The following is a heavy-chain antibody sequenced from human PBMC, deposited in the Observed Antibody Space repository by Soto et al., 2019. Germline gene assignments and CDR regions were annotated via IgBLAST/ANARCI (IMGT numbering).Heavy chain of an antibody. CDR1: GYTLTELS. J-gene: IGHJ3*02. Sequence: SVKVSCKVSGYTLTELSMHWVRQAPGKGFEWMGGFDPEDGETIYAQKFQGRVTMTEDTSTDTAYMELRSLRSDDTAVYYCARDQREMIVVVPGAFDIWGQGTMVTVSS. CDR2: FDPEDGET. CDR3: ARDQREMIVVVPGAFDI. V-gene: IGHV1-24*01. D-gene: IGHD3-22*01.